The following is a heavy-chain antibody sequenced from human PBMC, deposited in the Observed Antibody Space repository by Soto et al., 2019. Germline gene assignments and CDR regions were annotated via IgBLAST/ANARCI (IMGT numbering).Heavy chain of an antibody. Sequence: PGGSLRLSCAASGFTFSSYGMHWVRQAPGKGLEWVAVIWYDGSNKYYADSVKGRFTISRDNSKNTLYLQMNSLRAEDTAVYYCAKDRFLIAAAGTFDYWGQGTLVTVSS. CDR3: AKDRFLIAAAGTFDY. J-gene: IGHJ4*02. CDR2: IWYDGSNK. D-gene: IGHD6-13*01. V-gene: IGHV3-30*02. CDR1: GFTFSSYG.